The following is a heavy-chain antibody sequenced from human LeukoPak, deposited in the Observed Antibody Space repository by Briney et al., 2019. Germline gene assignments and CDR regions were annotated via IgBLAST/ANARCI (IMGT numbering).Heavy chain of an antibody. Sequence: PGGSLRLSCAASGFTFSSYAMGWVRQAPGKGLEWVSLVGGSGGSTYYADSVKGRFTISRDNSKNTLYLQMNSLKTEDTAVYYCSARGFMGAWGQGTPVTVSS. CDR1: GFTFSSYA. J-gene: IGHJ4*02. V-gene: IGHV3-23*01. CDR2: VGGSGGST. CDR3: SARGFMGA. D-gene: IGHD3-16*01.